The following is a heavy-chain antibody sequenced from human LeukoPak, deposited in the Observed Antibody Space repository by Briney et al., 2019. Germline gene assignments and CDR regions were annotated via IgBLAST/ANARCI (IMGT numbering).Heavy chain of an antibody. D-gene: IGHD3-22*01. CDR2: ISRSSTYI. J-gene: IGHJ4*02. Sequence: GRSLRLSCAASGFTFSSYAMHWVRQAPGKGLEWVSSISRSSTYIYYADSVKGRFTISRDNAENSLYLQMNSLRAEDTAVYYCARGEYYYDSSGSMRFDYWGQGTLVTVSS. CDR1: GFTFSSYA. CDR3: ARGEYYYDSSGSMRFDY. V-gene: IGHV3-21*01.